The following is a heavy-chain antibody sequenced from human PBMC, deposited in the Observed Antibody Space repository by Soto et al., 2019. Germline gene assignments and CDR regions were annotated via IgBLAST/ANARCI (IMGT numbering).Heavy chain of an antibody. V-gene: IGHV5-51*01. CDR1: GYNFASYW. Sequence: GESLKISCKGSGYNFASYWIGWVRQMPGKGLEWMGIIYAGDSEPKYSPPFQGQVTMSADKSISTAYLQWSSLKASDTAMYYCATSLSVTGNFDYWGQGTLVTVSS. D-gene: IGHD6-19*01. CDR3: ATSLSVTGNFDY. CDR2: IYAGDSEP. J-gene: IGHJ4*02.